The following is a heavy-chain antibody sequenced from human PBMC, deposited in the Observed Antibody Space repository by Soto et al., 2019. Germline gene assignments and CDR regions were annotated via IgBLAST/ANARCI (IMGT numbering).Heavy chain of an antibody. Sequence: QVQLQQWSEGLLKTSETLSLTCAVYGGSFSDYYWTWIRQPPGKGLEWIGEINQSGSTNYRPSLRSRVTMSVDTSKTQFSLKMSSVTAADTAVYYCVCSSSDYFYGMDVWGQGTTVTVSS. J-gene: IGHJ6*02. CDR3: VCSSSDYFYGMDV. CDR2: INQSGST. V-gene: IGHV4-34*01. D-gene: IGHD6-6*01. CDR1: GGSFSDYY.